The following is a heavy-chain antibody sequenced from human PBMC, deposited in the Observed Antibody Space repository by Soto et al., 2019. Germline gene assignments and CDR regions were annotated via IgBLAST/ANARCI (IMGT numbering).Heavy chain of an antibody. D-gene: IGHD2-15*01. CDR1: GGSISSGGYY. V-gene: IGHV4-31*03. CDR2: IYYSGST. CDR3: ARVGYCSGGSCYYYMDV. Sequence: QVQLQESGPGLVKPSQTLSLTCTVSGGSISSGGYYWSWIRQHPGKGLEWIGYIYYSGSTYYNPSLKSRVTISVVTSKNQFSLKLSSVTAADTAVYYCARVGYCSGGSCYYYMDVWGKGTTVTVSS. J-gene: IGHJ6*03.